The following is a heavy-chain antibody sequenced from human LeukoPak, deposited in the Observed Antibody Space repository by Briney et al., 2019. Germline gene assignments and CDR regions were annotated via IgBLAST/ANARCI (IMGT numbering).Heavy chain of an antibody. Sequence: ASVKVSCKASGYTFTGYYMHWVRQAPGQGLEWMGWINPNSGGTNYAQKFQGRVTMTRDTSISTACMELSRLRSDDTAVYYCARGLWFGDNGDYWGQGTLVTVSS. V-gene: IGHV1-2*02. CDR2: INPNSGGT. D-gene: IGHD3-10*01. J-gene: IGHJ4*02. CDR1: GYTFTGYY. CDR3: ARGLWFGDNGDY.